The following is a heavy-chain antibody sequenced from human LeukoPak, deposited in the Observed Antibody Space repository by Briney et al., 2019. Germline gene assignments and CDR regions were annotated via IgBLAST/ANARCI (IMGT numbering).Heavy chain of an antibody. Sequence: PGGSLRLSCAASGFTFNSYSINWVRQAPGKGLEWVSSISSSSNYIYYADSVKGRFTIFRDNAKNSLYLQMNSLRAEDTAVYYCARDASYGRHNWFDPWGQGTLVTVSS. CDR1: GFTFNSYS. V-gene: IGHV3-21*01. CDR2: ISSSSNYI. CDR3: ARDASYGRHNWFDP. D-gene: IGHD5-18*01. J-gene: IGHJ5*02.